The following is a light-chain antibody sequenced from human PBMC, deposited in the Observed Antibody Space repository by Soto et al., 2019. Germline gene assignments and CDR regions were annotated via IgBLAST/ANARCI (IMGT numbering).Light chain of an antibody. CDR1: QSIGDW. CDR2: KAS. J-gene: IGKJ4*01. Sequence: DIQMTQSPSTLSASVGDRISITCRASQSIGDWLAWYQHKPGEAPNLLIYKASKLESGVPSRFSGSGSGTEFTLTISSLQPDDFATYYCQQYYVSSTFGGGTKVEIK. V-gene: IGKV1-5*03. CDR3: QQYYVSST.